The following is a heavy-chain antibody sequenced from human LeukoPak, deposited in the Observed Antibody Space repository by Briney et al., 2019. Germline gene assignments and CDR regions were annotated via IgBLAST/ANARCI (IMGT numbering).Heavy chain of an antibody. J-gene: IGHJ4*02. Sequence: GGSLRLSCSASGFTFSAYGMHWGRQAPGKGLKYVSTITTNGGSAYYADSVKGRFTISRDNSKNTLYLQMNRLRAEDTALYYCVTSGVTNIEGGLDYWGQGTLVTVSS. CDR1: GFTFSAYG. D-gene: IGHD4-17*01. CDR3: VTSGVTNIEGGLDY. CDR2: ITTNGGSA. V-gene: IGHV3-64D*09.